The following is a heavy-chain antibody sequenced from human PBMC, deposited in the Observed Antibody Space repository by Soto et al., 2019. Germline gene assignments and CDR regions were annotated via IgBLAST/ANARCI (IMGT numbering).Heavy chain of an antibody. Sequence: QITLKESGPSLVKPTQTLTLTCTFSGFSLSPGRVGVGWIRQPPGKALEFLALFYWDDDRRYSPSLESRLTTTKATPQSPGVLTINTVDPVDTGPYFGAQEGGGELLHWGRGTLVTVSS. J-gene: IGHJ4*02. D-gene: IGHD1-26*01. CDR1: GFSLSPGRVG. CDR2: FYWDDDR. V-gene: IGHV2-5*02. CDR3: AQEGGGELLH.